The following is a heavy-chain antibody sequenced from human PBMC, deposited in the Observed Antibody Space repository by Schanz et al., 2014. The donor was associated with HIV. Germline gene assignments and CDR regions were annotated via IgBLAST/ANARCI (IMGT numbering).Heavy chain of an antibody. Sequence: QVQLVQSGAEVKKTGSSVKVSCKASGGTFRSNAITWVRQAPGQGLEWIGHFNVMLSKINSAQKFQGRVSMTADPSTNTACMEMRGLRFEDTAVYYCASGRRSGIGWRMDVWGQGTTVSVSS. D-gene: IGHD6-19*01. CDR1: GGTFRSNA. J-gene: IGHJ6*02. V-gene: IGHV1-69*01. CDR2: FNVMLSKI. CDR3: ASGRRSGIGWRMDV.